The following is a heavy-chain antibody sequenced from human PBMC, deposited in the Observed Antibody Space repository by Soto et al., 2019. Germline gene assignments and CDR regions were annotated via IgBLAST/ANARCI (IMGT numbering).Heavy chain of an antibody. J-gene: IGHJ6*02. CDR1: RDTFNKYA. CDR2: IIPIFSSR. D-gene: IGHD3-16*01. CDR3: ARGETYLGV. V-gene: IGHV1-69*01. Sequence: QVQLVQSGAEVKKPGSSVKVSCKTSRDTFNKYAFNWVRQAPGQGLEWMGWIIPIFSSRNYAEKFQGRVTITADDSTSTAHMELRSLRFEDTAVYYCARGETYLGVWGQGTTVTVSS.